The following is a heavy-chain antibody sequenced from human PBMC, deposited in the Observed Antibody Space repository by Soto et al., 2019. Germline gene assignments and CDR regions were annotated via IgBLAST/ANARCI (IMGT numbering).Heavy chain of an antibody. CDR2: IYYSGST. CDR1: GGSISSYY. J-gene: IGHJ6*02. D-gene: IGHD3-3*01. Sequence: PSETLSLTCTVSGGSISSYYWSWIRQPPGKGLEWIGYIYYSGSTYYNPSLKSRVTISVDTSKNQFSLKLSSVTAADTAVYYCARDRGRTYYDFWSGPLYYYYGMDFWGQGTTVTVSS. V-gene: IGHV4-30-4*01. CDR3: ARDRGRTYYDFWSGPLYYYYGMDF.